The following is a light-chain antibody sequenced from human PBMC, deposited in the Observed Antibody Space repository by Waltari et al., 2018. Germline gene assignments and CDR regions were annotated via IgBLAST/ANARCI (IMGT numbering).Light chain of an antibody. V-gene: IGKV3-11*01. CDR2: DAS. CDR3: HVRSNWPPVT. CDR1: QSVNEY. Sequence: EIVLTQSPATLSLSPGERATLSCRASQSVNEYLAWYQHIPGQAPRPLIYDASNRATGIPARFSGSGSGTDFTLTISSLEPEDFAIFYCHVRSNWPPVTFGGGTKVEIK. J-gene: IGKJ4*01.